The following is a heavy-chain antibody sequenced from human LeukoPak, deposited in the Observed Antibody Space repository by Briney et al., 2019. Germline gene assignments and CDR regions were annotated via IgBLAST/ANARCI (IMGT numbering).Heavy chain of an antibody. CDR3: AKRTGRDTRDY. J-gene: IGHJ4*02. CDR1: GFTFSTYA. Sequence: GGPLRLSCAASGFTFSTYAMSWVRQAPGKGLEWVSAISGSGGSTYYVDSVKGRFTISRDNSKNTLYLQMNSLRAEDTAVYYCAKRTGRDTRDYWGQGTLVTVSS. D-gene: IGHD5-18*01. CDR2: ISGSGGST. V-gene: IGHV3-23*01.